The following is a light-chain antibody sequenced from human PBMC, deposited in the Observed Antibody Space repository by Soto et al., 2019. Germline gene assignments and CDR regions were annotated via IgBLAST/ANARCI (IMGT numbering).Light chain of an antibody. CDR2: EVS. CDR1: SSDVGDYNY. CDR3: CSYRSSSLYV. J-gene: IGLJ1*01. V-gene: IGLV2-14*01. Sequence: SALAQPASVSGTPGQSITISCTGTSSDVGDYNYVSWYQQHPGKAPKVMIFEVSHRLSGVSNRFSGSKSGNTASLTISGLQAEDEADYYCCSYRSSSLYVFGTGTKVTVL.